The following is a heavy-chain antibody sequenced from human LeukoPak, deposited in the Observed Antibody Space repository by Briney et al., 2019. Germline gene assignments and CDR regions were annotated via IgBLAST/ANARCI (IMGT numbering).Heavy chain of an antibody. D-gene: IGHD2-2*01. CDR2: ISRSGGDT. CDR1: GLTFSSDA. CDR3: AKCSVTCYANAFYI. V-gene: IGHV3-23*01. J-gene: IGHJ3*02. Sequence: HPGGSLRLSCAASGLTFSSDAMTWVRQAPGKGLEWVSAISRSGGDTEYADSVKGRFTISRDNSKNTLYLQMNSLRAEDTAVYYCAKCSVTCYANAFYIWGRGTMVTVTS.